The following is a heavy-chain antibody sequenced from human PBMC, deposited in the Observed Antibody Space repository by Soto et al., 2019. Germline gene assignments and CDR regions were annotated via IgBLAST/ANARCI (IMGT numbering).Heavy chain of an antibody. CDR1: GYTFTSYG. V-gene: IGHV1-18*01. D-gene: IGHD3-10*01. J-gene: IGHJ3*02. Sequence: ASVKVSCKASGYTFTSYGISWVRQAPGQGLEWMGWISAYNGNTNYAQKLQGRVTMTTDTSTSTAYMELRSLRSDDTAVYYCASIPMVREPPRAFDIWCQGTMVTVS. CDR3: ASIPMVREPPRAFDI. CDR2: ISAYNGNT.